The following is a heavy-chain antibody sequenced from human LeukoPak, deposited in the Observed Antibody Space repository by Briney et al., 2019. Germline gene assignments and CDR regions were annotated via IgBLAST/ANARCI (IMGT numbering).Heavy chain of an antibody. Sequence: SGGSLRLSCAASGFAFSIYDMHWVRQATGKGREWVSGIGIAADTYYAGSVKGRFTISRDNVKNSLYLQMNSLRAGDTAVYYCERAVYCSGGSCSLLPPLWGQGALVTVSS. CDR2: IGIAADT. D-gene: IGHD2-15*01. J-gene: IGHJ4*02. CDR3: ERAVYCSGGSCSLLPPL. V-gene: IGHV3-13*04. CDR1: GFAFSIYD.